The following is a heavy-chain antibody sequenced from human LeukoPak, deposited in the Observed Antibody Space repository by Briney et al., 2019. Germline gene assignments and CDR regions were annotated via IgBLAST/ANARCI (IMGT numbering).Heavy chain of an antibody. CDR2: ISSSGSTI. J-gene: IGHJ6*04. V-gene: IGHV3-48*03. CDR3: AELGITMIGGV. Sequence: GGSLSLSCAASGFTFSSYELNWVRQAPGKGLEWVSYISSSGSTIYYADSVKGRFTISRDNAKNSLYLQMNSLRAEDTAVYYCAELGITMIGGVWGKGTTVTISS. D-gene: IGHD3-10*02. CDR1: GFTFSSYE.